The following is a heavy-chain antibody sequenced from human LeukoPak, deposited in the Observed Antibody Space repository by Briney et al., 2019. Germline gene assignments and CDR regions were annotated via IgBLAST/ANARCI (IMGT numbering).Heavy chain of an antibody. V-gene: IGHV3-21*01. Sequence: GGSLRPSCAASGFTFSSYAMNWVRQAPGKGLEWVSSITSSSSSIYYSDSLKGRFTISRDNAKNSLYLQMSSLRAEDTAVYYCATAYYYGSGSYNYYYYGMDVWGKGTTVTVSS. D-gene: IGHD3-10*01. CDR3: ATAYYYGSGSYNYYYYGMDV. J-gene: IGHJ6*04. CDR1: GFTFSSYA. CDR2: ITSSSSSI.